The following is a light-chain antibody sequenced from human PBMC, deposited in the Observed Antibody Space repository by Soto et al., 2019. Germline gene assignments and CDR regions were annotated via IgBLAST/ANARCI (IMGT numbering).Light chain of an antibody. V-gene: IGLV2-11*01. CDR2: DVS. CDR3: CSYAGSYTHV. J-gene: IGLJ1*01. CDR1: SSDVGGYNY. Sequence: QSALTQPRSVSGSPGQSVTISCTGTSSDVGGYNYVSWYQQHPGKAPKLMIYDVSKRLSGVPDRFSGSKSGNTASLTISGLHAEDEGDYYCCSYAGSYTHVFGTGTKLTVL.